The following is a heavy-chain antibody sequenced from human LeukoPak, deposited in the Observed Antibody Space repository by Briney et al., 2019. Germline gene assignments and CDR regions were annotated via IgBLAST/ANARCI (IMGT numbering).Heavy chain of an antibody. CDR2: INSDGSST. CDR3: ARGVGYYDILTGYSFDP. D-gene: IGHD3-9*01. V-gene: IGHV3-74*01. Sequence: GGSLRLSCAASGFTFSSYWMHSVRQAPGKGLVWVSRINSDGSSTSYADSVKGRFTISRDNAKNTLYLQMNSLRAEDTAVYYCARGVGYYDILTGYSFDPWGQGTLVTVSS. CDR1: GFTFSSYW. J-gene: IGHJ5*02.